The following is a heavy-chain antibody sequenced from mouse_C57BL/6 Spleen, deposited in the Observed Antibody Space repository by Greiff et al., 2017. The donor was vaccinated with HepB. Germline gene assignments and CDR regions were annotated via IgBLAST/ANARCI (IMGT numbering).Heavy chain of an antibody. V-gene: IGHV5-17*01. J-gene: IGHJ2*01. D-gene: IGHD2-13*01. CDR1: GFTFSDYG. Sequence: EVKLQESGGGLVKPGGSLKLSCAASGFTFSDYGMHWVRQAPEKGLEWVAYISSGSSTIYYADTVKGRFTISRDNAKNTLFLQMTSLRSEDTAMYYCARQDDSYYFDYWGQGTTLTVSS. CDR3: ARQDDSYYFDY. CDR2: ISSGSSTI.